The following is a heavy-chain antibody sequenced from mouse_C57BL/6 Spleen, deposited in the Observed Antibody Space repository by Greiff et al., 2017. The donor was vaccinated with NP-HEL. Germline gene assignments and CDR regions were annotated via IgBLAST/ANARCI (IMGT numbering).Heavy chain of an antibody. CDR3: ARGEVDYDYAMDD. J-gene: IGHJ4*01. D-gene: IGHD2-4*01. CDR2: ISSGSSTI. Sequence: EVKLVESGGGLVKPGGSLKLSCAASGFTFSDYGMHWVRQAPEKGLEWVAYISSGSSTIYYADTVKGRFTISRDNAKNTLYLQMTSLRSEDTAMYYCARGEVDYDYAMDDWGQGTSVTVSS. CDR1: GFTFSDYG. V-gene: IGHV5-17*01.